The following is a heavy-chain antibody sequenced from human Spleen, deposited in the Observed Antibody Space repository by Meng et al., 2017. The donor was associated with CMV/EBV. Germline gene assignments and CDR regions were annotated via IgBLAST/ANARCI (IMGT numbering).Heavy chain of an antibody. V-gene: IGHV1-18*01. CDR2: ISAYNGNT. CDR3: ARDEFPHIVVVPAAMGY. D-gene: IGHD2-2*01. J-gene: IGHJ4*02. Sequence: ASVKVSCKASGYTFTSYGISWVRQAPGQGLEWMGWISAYNGNTNYAQKLQGRVTMTTDTSTSTAYMQLRSLRSDDTAVYYGARDEFPHIVVVPAAMGYWGQGTLVTVSS. CDR1: GYTFTSYG.